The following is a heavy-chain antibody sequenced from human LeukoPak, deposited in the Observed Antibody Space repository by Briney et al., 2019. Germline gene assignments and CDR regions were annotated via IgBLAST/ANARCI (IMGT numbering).Heavy chain of an antibody. CDR3: AKGGDIFGVVNGAMFDY. CDR1: GFTFSFYG. CDR2: ISDDGSTK. Sequence: GGSLRLSCAASGFTFSFYGIHWVRQAPGKGLEWVAVISDDGSTKYYSDSVKGRFTVSRDNSKNTLYLQMNSLRAEDTAVYYCAKGGDIFGVVNGAMFDYWGQGTLVTVSS. D-gene: IGHD3-3*02. V-gene: IGHV3-30*18. J-gene: IGHJ4*02.